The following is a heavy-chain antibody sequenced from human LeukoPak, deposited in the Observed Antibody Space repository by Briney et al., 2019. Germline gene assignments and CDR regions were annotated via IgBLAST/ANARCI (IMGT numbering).Heavy chain of an antibody. D-gene: IGHD1-20*01. CDR1: GGSISSYY. J-gene: IGHJ6*03. CDR2: IYTSGST. CDR3: ARDHNWNDPYYYYYMDV. Sequence: PSETLSLTCTVSGGSISSYYWSWIRQPAGKGLEWIGRIYTSGSTNYNPSLKSRVTMSVDTSKNQFSLKLSSVTAADTAVYYCARDHNWNDPYYYYYMDVWGKGTTVTVSS. V-gene: IGHV4-4*07.